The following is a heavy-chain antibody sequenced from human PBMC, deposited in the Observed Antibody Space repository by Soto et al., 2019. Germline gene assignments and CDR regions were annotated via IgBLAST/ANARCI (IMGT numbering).Heavy chain of an antibody. CDR2: IYYSGST. CDR1: GGSIGSYY. J-gene: IGHJ5*02. D-gene: IGHD3-10*01. V-gene: IGHV4-39*01. CDR3: ARPGGSGSYVGWFDP. Sequence: PSETLSLTCTVSGGSIGSYYWGWIRQPPGKGLEWIGSIYYSGSTYYNPSLKSRVTISVDTSKNQFSLKLSSVTAADTAVYYCARPGGSGSYVGWFDPWGQGTLVTVSS.